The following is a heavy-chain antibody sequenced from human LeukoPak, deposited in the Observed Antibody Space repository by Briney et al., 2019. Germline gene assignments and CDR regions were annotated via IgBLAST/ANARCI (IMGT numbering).Heavy chain of an antibody. D-gene: IGHD3-22*01. CDR2: INPSGGST. J-gene: IGHJ4*02. CDR3: ARDRLYYYDSSGYRD. Sequence: VASVKVSCRASGYTFTSYYMHWVRQAPGQGLDWMGIINPSGGSTSYAQKFQGRVTMTRDMSTSTVYMELSSLRSEDTAVYYCARDRLYYYDSSGYRDWGQGTLVTVSS. CDR1: GYTFTSYY. V-gene: IGHV1-46*01.